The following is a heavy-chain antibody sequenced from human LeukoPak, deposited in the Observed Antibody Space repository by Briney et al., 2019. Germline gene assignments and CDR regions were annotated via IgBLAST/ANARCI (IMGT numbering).Heavy chain of an antibody. V-gene: IGHV3-15*07. CDR3: SYGANFYFDV. D-gene: IGHD4/OR15-4a*01. J-gene: IGHJ2*01. Sequence: GGSPRLSCAASGLTFSNVYMNWVRQAPGKGLEWVGRIKRKTEGGTTDFAAPVKGRFTISRDDSENTLYLQMNSLKIEDTAVYYCSYGANFYFDVWGRGTLVTVAS. CDR2: IKRKTEGGTT. CDR1: GLTFSNVY.